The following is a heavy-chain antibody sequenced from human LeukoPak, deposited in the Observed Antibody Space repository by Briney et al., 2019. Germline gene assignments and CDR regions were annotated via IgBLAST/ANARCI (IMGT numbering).Heavy chain of an antibody. Sequence: PGGSLRLSCAASGFTFSSYWMSWVRQAPGKGLEWVSSLTSSGRDTYYADSVKGRFTMSRDISKNTLYLQMNSLAADDTAVYYCARIVPGSGSAYWGQGTLVVLSS. CDR1: GFTFSSYW. D-gene: IGHD6-19*01. CDR3: ARIVPGSGSAY. V-gene: IGHV3-23*01. CDR2: LTSSGRDT. J-gene: IGHJ4*02.